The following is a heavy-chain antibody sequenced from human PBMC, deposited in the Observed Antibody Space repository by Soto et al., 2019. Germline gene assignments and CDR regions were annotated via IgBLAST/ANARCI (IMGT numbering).Heavy chain of an antibody. CDR1: GFTFDDYA. CDR2: ISWNSGSI. J-gene: IGHJ6*02. Sequence: GGSLRLSCAASGFTFDDYAMHWVRQAPGKGLEWVSGISWNSGSIGYADSVKGRFTISGDNAKNSLYLQMNSLRAEDTALYYCAKLGFGGGDYYYGMDVWGQGTTVTVSS. CDR3: AKLGFGGGDYYYGMDV. V-gene: IGHV3-9*01. D-gene: IGHD3-10*01.